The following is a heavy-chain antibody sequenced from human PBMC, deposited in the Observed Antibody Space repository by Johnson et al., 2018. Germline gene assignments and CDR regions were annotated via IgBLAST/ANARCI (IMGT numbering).Heavy chain of an antibody. CDR1: GGTFSSYA. V-gene: IGHV1-69*01. CDR2: IIPIFGTA. CDR3: ARGYDFWSGYRNYYYGMDV. D-gene: IGHD3-3*01. Sequence: QVQLVESGAEVKKPGSSVKVSCKASGGTFSSYAISWVRQAPGQGLEWMGGIIPIFGTANYAQKFQGRVTITAGESTSTTYMELSSLRSGDTAGYYCARGYDFWSGYRNYYYGMDVWGQGTTVTVSS. J-gene: IGHJ6*02.